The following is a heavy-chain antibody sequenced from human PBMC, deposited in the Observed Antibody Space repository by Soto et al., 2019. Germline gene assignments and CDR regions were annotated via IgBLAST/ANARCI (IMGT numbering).Heavy chain of an antibody. D-gene: IGHD6-25*01. CDR1: GGSFSGYY. Sequence: SETLSLTCAVYGGSFSGYYWSWIRQPPGKGLEWTGEINHSGSTNYNPSLKSRVTISVDTSKNQFSLKLSSVTAADTAVYYCASAGNKVGIAAFLGYWGQGTLVTVSS. CDR3: ASAGNKVGIAAFLGY. V-gene: IGHV4-34*01. J-gene: IGHJ4*02. CDR2: INHSGST.